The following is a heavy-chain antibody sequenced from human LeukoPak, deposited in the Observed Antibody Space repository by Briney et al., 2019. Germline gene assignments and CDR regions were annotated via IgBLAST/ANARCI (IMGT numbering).Heavy chain of an antibody. V-gene: IGHV3-21*01. CDR3: ARVCSGGSCYSVGY. CDR1: GFTFSSYS. Sequence: GGSLRLSCAASGFTFSSYSMNWVRQAPGKGLEWVSSISSSSTYIYYADSVKGRFTISRDNAKNSLYLQMNSLRADDTAVYYCARVCSGGSCYSVGYWGQGTLVTVSS. D-gene: IGHD2-15*01. J-gene: IGHJ4*02. CDR2: ISSSSTYI.